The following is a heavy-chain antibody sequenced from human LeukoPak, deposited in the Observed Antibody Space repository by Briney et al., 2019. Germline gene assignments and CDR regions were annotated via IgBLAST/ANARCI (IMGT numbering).Heavy chain of an antibody. Sequence: SETLSLTCTVSGVSITSFYWSWIRQPPGKGLEWIGYTYFSGSTNYNPSLKSRVTVSLDTTKNQVSLKLSSVSAADTAVYYCASTGYCIGGSCYSNYFDHWGQGTLVTVSS. CDR1: GVSITSFY. CDR2: TYFSGST. J-gene: IGHJ4*02. CDR3: ASTGYCIGGSCYSNYFDH. V-gene: IGHV4-59*08. D-gene: IGHD2-15*01.